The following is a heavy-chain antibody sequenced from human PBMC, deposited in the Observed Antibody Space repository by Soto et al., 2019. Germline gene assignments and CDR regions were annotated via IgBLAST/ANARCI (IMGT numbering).Heavy chain of an antibody. D-gene: IGHD6-19*01. J-gene: IGHJ4*02. V-gene: IGHV4-39*01. CDR1: GGSISSSSYY. CDR2: IYYSGST. CDR3: ARHSVHSSGFPAY. Sequence: PSETLSLTCTVSGGSISSSSYYWGWIRQPPGKGLEWIGSIYYSGSTYYNPSLKSRVTISVDTSKNQFSLKLSSVTAADTAVYYCARHSVHSSGFPAYWGQGTLVPVSS.